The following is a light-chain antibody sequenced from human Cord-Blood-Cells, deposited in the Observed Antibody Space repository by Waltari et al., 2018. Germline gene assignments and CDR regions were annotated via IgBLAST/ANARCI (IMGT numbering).Light chain of an antibody. Sequence: QSALTQPASVSGSPGQSITISCTGTRRDCGGYNYVSWYQQHPGKAPKLMIYDVSKRPSGVSNRFSGSKSGNTASLTISGLQAEDEADYYCSSYTSSSTSSYVFGTGTKVTVL. V-gene: IGLV2-14*01. CDR1: RRDCGGYNY. CDR3: SSYTSSSTSSYV. CDR2: DVS. J-gene: IGLJ1*01.